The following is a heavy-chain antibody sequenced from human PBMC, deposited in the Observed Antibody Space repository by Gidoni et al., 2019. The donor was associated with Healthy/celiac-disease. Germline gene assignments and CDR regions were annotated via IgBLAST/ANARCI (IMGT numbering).Heavy chain of an antibody. CDR1: GFTFSGSA. CDR2: IRSKANSYAT. Sequence: EVQLVESGGGLVQPGGSLKLSCAASGFTFSGSAMHWVRQASGKGLEWVGRIRSKANSYATAYAASVKGRFTISRDDSKNTAYLQMNSLKTEDTAVYYCTRHDSTSSLFGGQGTLVTVSS. CDR3: TRHDSTSSLF. V-gene: IGHV3-73*01. J-gene: IGHJ4*02. D-gene: IGHD2-2*01.